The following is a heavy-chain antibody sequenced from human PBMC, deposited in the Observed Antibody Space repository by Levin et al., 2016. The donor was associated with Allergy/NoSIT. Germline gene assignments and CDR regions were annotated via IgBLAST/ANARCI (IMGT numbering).Heavy chain of an antibody. D-gene: IGHD5-18*01. J-gene: IGHJ4*02. CDR2: NYYSGSP. CDR1: GGSISSYY. Sequence: SETLSLTCTVSGGSISSYYWSWIRQPPGKGLEWIGYNYYSGSPNYNPSLKSRVTMSVDTSKNQFSLKVNFVTAADTAVYYCARRDQTTGYSYGDWGQGTLVTVSS. V-gene: IGHV4-59*08. CDR3: ARRDQTTGYSYGD.